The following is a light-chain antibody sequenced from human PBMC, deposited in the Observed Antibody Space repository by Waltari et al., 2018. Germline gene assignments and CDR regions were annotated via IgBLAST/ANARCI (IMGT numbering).Light chain of an antibody. CDR1: QSISNW. J-gene: IGKJ1*01. CDR2: GAS. CDR3: QQYNSFWT. Sequence: DIQMTQSPSSVSAFVGDRVTITCRASQSISNWLAWYQQKPGKAPKLLIYGASDLPSGVPSRFSGSGAGTDFTLTISSLQPDDFATYYCQQYNSFWTFGQGTKVEIK. V-gene: IGKV1-12*01.